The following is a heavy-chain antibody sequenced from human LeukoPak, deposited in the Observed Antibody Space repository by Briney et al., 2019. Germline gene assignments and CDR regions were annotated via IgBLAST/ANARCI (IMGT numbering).Heavy chain of an antibody. Sequence: PSQTLSLTCSVSGASIGSGDYYWNWIRQPAGKGLEWIGHIYTSGTTNYNPSLKSRVTILLDTSKNQFSLNLNSVTAADTAIYYCARMFEYWGQGTLVTVSS. CDR1: GASIGSGDYY. CDR3: ARMFEY. V-gene: IGHV4-61*09. CDR2: IYTSGTT. J-gene: IGHJ4*02.